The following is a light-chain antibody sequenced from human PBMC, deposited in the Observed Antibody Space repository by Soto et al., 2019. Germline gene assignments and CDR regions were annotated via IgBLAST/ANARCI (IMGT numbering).Light chain of an antibody. CDR3: QQYNNWPPIS. CDR1: QSVTSN. CDR2: GAS. V-gene: IGKV3-15*01. Sequence: EIARTQNSANLSVSPGERATLSCRARQSVTSNLAWYREKPAQAPELPXNGASTRATGIQVRFSGSGSGTELTLTISSFQPEDFAVHYRQQYNNWPPISFGQVTSL. J-gene: IGKJ5*01.